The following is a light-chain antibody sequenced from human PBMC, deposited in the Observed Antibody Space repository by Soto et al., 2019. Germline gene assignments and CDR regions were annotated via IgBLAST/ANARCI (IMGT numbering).Light chain of an antibody. CDR3: QQYNDWPRT. CDR2: GAS. Sequence: DIVMTQSPAALSVSPGERVTLSCRASEGVGSSLAWYQQKPGQAPRVLIYGASTTAPGIPARFSGSGSGTEFTLTISSLQSEDSAVYHCQQYNDWPRTFGQGTKVDIK. CDR1: EGVGSS. V-gene: IGKV3-15*01. J-gene: IGKJ1*01.